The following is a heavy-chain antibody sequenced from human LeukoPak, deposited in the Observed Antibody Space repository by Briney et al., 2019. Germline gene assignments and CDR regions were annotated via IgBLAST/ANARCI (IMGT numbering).Heavy chain of an antibody. J-gene: IGHJ4*02. CDR3: ATGIAAAGNYFDY. CDR2: IYYSGST. Sequence: PSETLSLTCTVSGGSISSYYWSWIRQPPGKGLEWIGYIYYSGSTNYNPSLKSRVTISVDTSKNQFSLKLSSVTAADTAVYYCATGIAAAGNYFDYWGQGTLVTVSS. CDR1: GGSISSYY. D-gene: IGHD6-13*01. V-gene: IGHV4-59*08.